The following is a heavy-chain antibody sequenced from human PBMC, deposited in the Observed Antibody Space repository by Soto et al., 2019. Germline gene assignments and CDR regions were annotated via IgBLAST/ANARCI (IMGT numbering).Heavy chain of an antibody. D-gene: IGHD5-12*01. CDR2: ISSDGTKK. J-gene: IGHJ4*02. Sequence: QVQLVESGGGVVRPGGSLRLSCAASEFTFSLFGMNWVRQAPGAGLEWVAVISSDGTKKYYADSVRGRFTISRDNSENTLYLQMNSLRPDDTALYYCAKDTRRVSGYDWGRLDYWGQGALVTVSS. CDR3: AKDTRRVSGYDWGRLDY. V-gene: IGHV3-30*18. CDR1: EFTFSLFG.